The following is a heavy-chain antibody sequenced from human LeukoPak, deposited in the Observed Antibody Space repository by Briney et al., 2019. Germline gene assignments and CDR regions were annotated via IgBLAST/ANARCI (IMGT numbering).Heavy chain of an antibody. J-gene: IGHJ4*02. CDR2: IYPGDSDT. CDR3: ARQPQVWYGDYMDY. CDR1: GYSFSTYW. V-gene: IGHV5-51*01. D-gene: IGHD4-17*01. Sequence: GESLNISCKSSGYSFSTYWIGWVRQMPEKALEWMGIIYPGDSDTRYSPSFQGQVTISADKSISTAYLQWSSLKASDTATYYCARQPQVWYGDYMDYWGQGTLVTVSS.